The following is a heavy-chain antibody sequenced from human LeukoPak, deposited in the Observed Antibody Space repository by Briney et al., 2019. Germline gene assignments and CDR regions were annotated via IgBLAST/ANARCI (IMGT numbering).Heavy chain of an antibody. CDR2: ISYDGSNK. J-gene: IGHJ4*02. Sequence: PRGSLRLSCAASGFTFSSYGMHWVRQAPGKGLEWVAVISYDGSNKYYADSVKGRFTISRDNSKNTLYLQMNSLRAEDTAVYYCATPGGYSYGYGYWGQGTLVTVSS. D-gene: IGHD5-18*01. CDR1: GFTFSSYG. CDR3: ATPGGYSYGYGY. V-gene: IGHV3-30*03.